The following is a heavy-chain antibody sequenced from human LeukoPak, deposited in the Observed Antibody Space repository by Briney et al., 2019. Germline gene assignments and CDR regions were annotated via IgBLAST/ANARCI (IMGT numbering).Heavy chain of an antibody. CDR3: ATVDGYAQRD. CDR2: INSDGSGT. CDR1: GFTFSSYW. J-gene: IGHJ4*02. V-gene: IGHV3-74*01. D-gene: IGHD5-24*01. Sequence: GGSLRLSSAASGFTFSSYWMHWVRQAPGKGLLWVSRINSDGSGTSYADSVKGRFTISRDNAKNTLYLQMNSLRAEDTAVYFCATVDGYAQRDWGQGTLVTVSS.